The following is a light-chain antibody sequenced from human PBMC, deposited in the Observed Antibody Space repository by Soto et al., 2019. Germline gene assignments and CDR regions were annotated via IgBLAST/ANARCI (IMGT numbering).Light chain of an antibody. CDR3: QQADSFPRT. CDR1: QGISSW. Sequence: DIQMTQSPSFVSASVGDRVTITCRAGQGISSWLAWYQQKPGQAPKLLIYGSSTLQSGVPSRFSGSGSVTDFTLTISSLQPEDFATYYCQQADSFPRTFGKGTKVELK. CDR2: GSS. J-gene: IGKJ1*01. V-gene: IGKV1-12*01.